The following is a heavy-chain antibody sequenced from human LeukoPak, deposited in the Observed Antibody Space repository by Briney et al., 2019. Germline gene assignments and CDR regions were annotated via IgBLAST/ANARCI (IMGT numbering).Heavy chain of an antibody. Sequence: SQTLSLTCAISGDSVSSNSAAWNWIRQFPSRGLEWLGRTYYRSKWYNDYAVSVKSRITFNPDTSKNQFSLQLNSVTPEDTAVYYCARGRGWGSNGMDVWGQGTTVTVSS. D-gene: IGHD7-27*01. CDR3: ARGRGWGSNGMDV. V-gene: IGHV6-1*01. J-gene: IGHJ6*02. CDR1: GDSVSSNSAA. CDR2: TYYRSKWYN.